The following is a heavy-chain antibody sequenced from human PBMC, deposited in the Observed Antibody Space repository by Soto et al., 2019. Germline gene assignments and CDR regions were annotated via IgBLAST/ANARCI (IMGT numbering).Heavy chain of an antibody. J-gene: IGHJ6*02. CDR2: ISYDGSNK. Sequence: QVQLVESGGGVVQPGRSLRLSCAASGFTFSSYGMHWVRQAPGKGLEWVAVISYDGSNKYYADSVKGRFTISRDNSKNTLYLPMTSLRAVDTAVYYCAIDAAAGIWYGMDVWGPGTTVTVSS. CDR3: AIDAAAGIWYGMDV. V-gene: IGHV3-30*03. D-gene: IGHD6-13*01. CDR1: GFTFSSYG.